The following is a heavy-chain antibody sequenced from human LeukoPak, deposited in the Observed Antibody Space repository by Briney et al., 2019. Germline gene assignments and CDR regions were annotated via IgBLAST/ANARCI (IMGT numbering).Heavy chain of an antibody. Sequence: GGSLRLSCAASGFTFSSYAMSWVRQAPGKGLEWVSSISSSSYIYYADSVKGRFTISRDNAKNSLYLQMNSLRAEDTAVYYCARDWGVLGWGQGTLVTVSS. CDR2: ISSSSYI. CDR1: GFTFSSYA. CDR3: ARDWGVLG. J-gene: IGHJ4*02. V-gene: IGHV3-21*01. D-gene: IGHD3-16*01.